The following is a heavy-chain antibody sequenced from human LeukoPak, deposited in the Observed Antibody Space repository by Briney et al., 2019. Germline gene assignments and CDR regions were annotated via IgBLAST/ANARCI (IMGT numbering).Heavy chain of an antibody. J-gene: IGHJ5*02. CDR2: ISYDGSNK. D-gene: IGHD3-10*01. V-gene: IGHV3-30*03. CDR1: GFTFSSYS. CDR3: ARTATRSMVRGVIIGLNWFDP. Sequence: GGSLRLSCAASGFTFSSYSMNWVRQAPGKGLEWVAVISYDGSNKYYADSVKGRFTISRDNSKNTLYLQMNSLRAEDTAVYYCARTATRSMVRGVIIGLNWFDPWGQGTLVTVSS.